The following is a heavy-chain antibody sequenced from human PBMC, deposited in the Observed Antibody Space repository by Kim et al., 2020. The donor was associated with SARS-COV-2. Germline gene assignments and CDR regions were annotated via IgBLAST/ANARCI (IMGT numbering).Heavy chain of an antibody. V-gene: IGHV3-23*01. J-gene: IGHJ1*01. Sequence: YADSVKGRFTISRDNSKNTLNLQMNSLRAEDTAVYYCAKEWELLGAYFQHWGQGTLVTVSS. D-gene: IGHD1-26*01. CDR3: AKEWELLGAYFQH.